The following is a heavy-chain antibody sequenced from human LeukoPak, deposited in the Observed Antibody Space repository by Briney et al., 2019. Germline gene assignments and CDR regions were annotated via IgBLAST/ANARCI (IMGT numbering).Heavy chain of an antibody. CDR3: VREAPEYGDWYLDL. Sequence: GGSLRLSCAASGFTFSTYWMHWVRQVPGKGLVWVSRINDDGSKTSYADSVKGRFTISRDNAKNTVYLQMNSLRAEDTAVYYCVREAPEYGDWYLDLWGRGTLVTVSS. V-gene: IGHV3-74*01. D-gene: IGHD6-6*01. CDR1: GFTFSTYW. J-gene: IGHJ2*01. CDR2: INDDGSKT.